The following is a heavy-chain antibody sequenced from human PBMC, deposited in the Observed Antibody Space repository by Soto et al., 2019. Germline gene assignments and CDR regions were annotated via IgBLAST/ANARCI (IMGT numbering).Heavy chain of an antibody. CDR3: ATESGSTYGYFDY. D-gene: IGHD5-18*01. CDR2: ISNSGST. Sequence: PSETLSLLTCTVSGGSVTSDEDYWSWIRQSPGKGLEWIGYISNSGSTGYNPSLKTRLSMSVDRSKNQFTLRLTSVTAADTAVYFCATESGSTYGYFDYWGQGTQVTVSS. V-gene: IGHV4-30-4*01. J-gene: IGHJ4*02. CDR1: GGSVTSDEDY.